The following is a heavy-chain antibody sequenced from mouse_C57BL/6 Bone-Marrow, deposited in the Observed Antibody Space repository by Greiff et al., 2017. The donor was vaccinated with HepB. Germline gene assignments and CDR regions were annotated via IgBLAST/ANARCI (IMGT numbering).Heavy chain of an antibody. Sequence: EVMLVESGGDLVKPGGSLKLSCAASGFTFSSYGMSWVRQTPDKRLEWVATISSGGSYTYYPDSVKGRFTISRDNDKNTLYLQMSSLKSEDTAMYYCASLYYSNYLYYWGQGTTLTVSS. CDR2: ISSGGSYT. J-gene: IGHJ2*01. D-gene: IGHD2-5*01. V-gene: IGHV5-6*01. CDR3: ASLYYSNYLYY. CDR1: GFTFSSYG.